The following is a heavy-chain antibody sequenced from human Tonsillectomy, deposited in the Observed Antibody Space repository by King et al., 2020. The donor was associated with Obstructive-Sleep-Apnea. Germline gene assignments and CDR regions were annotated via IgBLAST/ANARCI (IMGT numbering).Heavy chain of an antibody. V-gene: IGHV4-39*01. CDR2: IYYSGST. CDR1: GGSISSSSYY. D-gene: IGHD6-13*01. CDR3: ARRASADSSSWRTDYFQH. J-gene: IGHJ1*01. Sequence: QLQESGPGLVKPSETLSLTCTVSGGSISSSSYYWGWIRQPPGKGLEWIGSIYYSGSTYYNPSLKSRVTISVDTSKNQFSLKLSSVTAADTAVYYCARRASADSSSWRTDYFQHWGQGTLVTVSS.